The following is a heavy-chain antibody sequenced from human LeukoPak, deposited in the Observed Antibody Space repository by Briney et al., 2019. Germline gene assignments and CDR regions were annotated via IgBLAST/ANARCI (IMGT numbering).Heavy chain of an antibody. D-gene: IGHD3-10*01. CDR1: GFTFSSYG. J-gene: IGHJ4*02. V-gene: IGHV3-30*02. Sequence: GGSLRLSCAASGFTFSSYGMHWVRQAPGKGLEWVAVIWYDGSNKYYADSVKGRFTISRDNSKNTLYLQMNSLRAEDTAVYYCAKDFESYYGSGSYHDYWGQGTLVTVSS. CDR3: AKDFESYYGSGSYHDY. CDR2: IWYDGSNK.